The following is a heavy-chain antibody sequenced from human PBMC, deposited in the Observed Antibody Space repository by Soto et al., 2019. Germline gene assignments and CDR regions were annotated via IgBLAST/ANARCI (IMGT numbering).Heavy chain of an antibody. CDR2: IIPVHNIT. CDR1: GGSFSGYV. Sequence: QVQPVQSGAEVKKPGSSVKVSCMTSGGSFSGYVFTWVRQAPGQGLEWMGRIIPVHNITNYAESLQGRVTISADTSSSTTYMELSTLRSDDTAVYFCGRAKSIFGIVTDVYDIWGQGTMVIVSS. V-gene: IGHV1-69*04. D-gene: IGHD3-3*01. CDR3: GRAKSIFGIVTDVYDI. J-gene: IGHJ3*02.